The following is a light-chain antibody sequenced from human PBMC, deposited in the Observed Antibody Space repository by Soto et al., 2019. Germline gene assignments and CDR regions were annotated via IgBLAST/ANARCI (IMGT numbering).Light chain of an antibody. CDR3: QQYNVWPLT. CDR2: VAS. V-gene: IGKV3-15*01. J-gene: IGKJ4*01. CDR1: QSVSSN. Sequence: EIVMTQSPATLSVSPGERATLSGRASQSVSSNLAWYQQKPGPTPKRLISVASTRATGIPSRFSGSGSGTEFTLTISSLQSEDFAVYYCQQYNVWPLTFGGGTKVEFK.